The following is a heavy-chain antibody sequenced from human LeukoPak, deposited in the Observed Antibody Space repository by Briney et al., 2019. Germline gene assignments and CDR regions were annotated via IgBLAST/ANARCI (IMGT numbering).Heavy chain of an antibody. CDR1: GYTFTSYG. CDR3: ARGGWQQLVTGYNWFDP. V-gene: IGHV1-18*01. CDR2: ISAYNGNT. D-gene: IGHD6-13*01. J-gene: IGHJ5*02. Sequence: ASVKVSCKASGYTFTSYGISWVRQAPGQGLEWMGWISAYNGNTNYAQKLQGRVTMTTSTSTSTAYMELRSLRSDDTAVYYCARGGWQQLVTGYNWFDPWGQGTLVTVSS.